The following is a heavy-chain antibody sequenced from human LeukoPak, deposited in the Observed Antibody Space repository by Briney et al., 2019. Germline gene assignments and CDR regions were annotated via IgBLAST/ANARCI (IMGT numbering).Heavy chain of an antibody. CDR1: GFTFSSYA. CDR2: ISGSGGST. CDR3: AKSDRYYDFWSGYYPSLDC. V-gene: IGHV3-23*01. J-gene: IGHJ4*02. Sequence: GGSLRLSCAASGFTFSSYAMSWVRQAPGKGLEWVSAISGSGGSTYYADSVKGRFTISRDNSKNTLYLQMNSLRAEDTAVYYCAKSDRYYDFWSGYYPSLDCWGQGTLVTVSS. D-gene: IGHD3-3*01.